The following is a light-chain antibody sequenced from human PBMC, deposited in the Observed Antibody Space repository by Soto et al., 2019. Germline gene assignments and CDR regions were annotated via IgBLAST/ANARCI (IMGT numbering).Light chain of an antibody. CDR2: RGS. Sequence: EVVLTQSPGTLSLSPGEIATLSCRASQNIRGNELAWYQQKPGQAPRLLIYRGSSRATGIPDRFSGRGSGTDFPLTISRLEPEDFAVYYCQDYGTSAPWTFGQGTKVEIK. CDR3: QDYGTSAPWT. J-gene: IGKJ1*01. CDR1: QNIRGNE. V-gene: IGKV3-20*01.